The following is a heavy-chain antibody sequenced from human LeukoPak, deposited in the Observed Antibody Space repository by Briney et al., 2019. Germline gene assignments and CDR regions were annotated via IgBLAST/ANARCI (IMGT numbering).Heavy chain of an antibody. CDR3: ARGFASGWYSRYDP. J-gene: IGHJ5*02. V-gene: IGHV4-61*01. Sequence: SETLSLTCTVSGDPVSRGSYYWSCIRQPPGKELEWIGYVYHTGSTNYNPSLKSRVTISVDTSKNEFSLKMTSVTAADTAVYYCARGFASGWYSRYDPWGQGTLVTVSS. CDR1: GDPVSRGSYY. CDR2: VYHTGST. D-gene: IGHD6-19*01.